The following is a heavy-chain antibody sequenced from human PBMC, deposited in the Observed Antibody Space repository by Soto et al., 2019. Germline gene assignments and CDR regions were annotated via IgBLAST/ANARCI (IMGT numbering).Heavy chain of an antibody. D-gene: IGHD3-16*01. Sequence: HPGGSLRLSCAASGFTFSSYAMSWVRQAPGKGLEWVSAISGSGGSTYYADSVKGRFTISRDNSKNTLYLQMNSLRAEDTAVYYCAKMLQGGGTPPLYGYYGMDVWGQGTTVTVSS. CDR3: AKMLQGGGTPPLYGYYGMDV. CDR1: GFTFSSYA. CDR2: ISGSGGST. V-gene: IGHV3-23*01. J-gene: IGHJ6*02.